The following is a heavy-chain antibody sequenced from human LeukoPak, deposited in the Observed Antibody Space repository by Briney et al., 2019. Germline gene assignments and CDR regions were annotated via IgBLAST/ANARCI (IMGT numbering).Heavy chain of an antibody. V-gene: IGHV4-39*07. CDR2: IYYSGST. Sequence: SETLSLTCTVSGGSISSSSYYWGWIRQPPGKGLEWIGSIYYSGSTYYNPSLKSRVTISVDTSKNQFSLKLSSVTAADTAVYYCANTTALYDFFDYWGQGTLVTVSS. CDR1: GGSISSSSYY. CDR3: ANTTALYDFFDY. J-gene: IGHJ4*02. D-gene: IGHD3-3*01.